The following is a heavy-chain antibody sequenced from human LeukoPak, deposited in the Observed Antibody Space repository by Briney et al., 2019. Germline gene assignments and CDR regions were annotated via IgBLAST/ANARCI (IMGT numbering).Heavy chain of an antibody. J-gene: IGHJ4*02. Sequence: ASVKVSCKASGYAFTSYGLSWVRQAPGQGLEWMGWINTYNGGTNYAQKLQGRVTMTTDTSTTTAYMELRSLRSDDTAVYYCARSDRNLKQWQHLDYWGQGTLVTVSS. D-gene: IGHD6-19*01. V-gene: IGHV1-18*01. CDR2: INTYNGGT. CDR3: ARSDRNLKQWQHLDY. CDR1: GYAFTSYG.